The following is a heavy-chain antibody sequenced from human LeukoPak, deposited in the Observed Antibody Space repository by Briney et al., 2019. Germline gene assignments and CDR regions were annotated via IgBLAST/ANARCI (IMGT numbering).Heavy chain of an antibody. J-gene: IGHJ4*02. CDR3: ARFAYYYDSSGYQYSFDY. Sequence: GGSLRLSCAASGFTFSNYAMSWVRQAPGKGLEWVSTISGSGGNTYYADSVKGRFTISRDNSKNTLYLQMNSLRAEDTAVYYCARFAYYYDSSGYQYSFDYWGQGTLVTVSS. V-gene: IGHV3-23*01. CDR2: ISGSGGNT. D-gene: IGHD3-22*01. CDR1: GFTFSNYA.